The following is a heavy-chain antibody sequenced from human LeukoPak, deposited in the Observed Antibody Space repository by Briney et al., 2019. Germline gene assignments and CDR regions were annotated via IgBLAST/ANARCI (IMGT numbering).Heavy chain of an antibody. J-gene: IGHJ4*02. D-gene: IGHD2-15*01. V-gene: IGHV3-9*01. CDR1: GFTFDDYA. CDR2: ISWNSGRI. CDR3: AKAQCSGASCHPDY. Sequence: GGSLRLSCAASGFTFDDYAMHWVRQPPGKGLEWVSGISWNSGRIGYADSVKGRFTTSRDNAKNSLYLQMNSLRAEDTALYYCAKAQCSGASCHPDYWGQGTLVTASS.